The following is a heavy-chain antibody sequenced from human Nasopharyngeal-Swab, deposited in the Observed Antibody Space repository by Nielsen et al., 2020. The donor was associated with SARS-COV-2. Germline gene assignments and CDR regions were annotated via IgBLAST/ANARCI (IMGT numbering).Heavy chain of an antibody. CDR1: GGSINSGGYY. V-gene: IGHV4-31*03. D-gene: IGHD3-22*01. CDR2: IYYSGST. Sequence: SETLSLTCTVSGGSINSGGYYWSWIRQHPGKGLEWIGYIYYSGSTYYNPSLKSRVTISVDTSKNQFSLKLSSVTAADTAVYYCARARITMIVVVNAFDIWGQGTMVTVSS. CDR3: ARARITMIVVVNAFDI. J-gene: IGHJ3*02.